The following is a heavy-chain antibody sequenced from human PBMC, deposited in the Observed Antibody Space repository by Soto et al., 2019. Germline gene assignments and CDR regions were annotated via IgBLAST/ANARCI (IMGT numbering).Heavy chain of an antibody. D-gene: IGHD2-15*01. V-gene: IGHV1-18*01. J-gene: IGHJ3*02. CDR2: ISVYNGNT. CDR3: AREGYCSVGSCYSETMIVVVNGAFDI. CDR1: GYTFTSYG. Sequence: ASVKVSCKASGYTFTSYGISWVRQAPGQRLEWMGWISVYNGNTNYAQKLQGRVTMTTDTSTSTAYMELRSLRSDDTAVYYCAREGYCSVGSCYSETMIVVVNGAFDIWGQGTMVTVSS.